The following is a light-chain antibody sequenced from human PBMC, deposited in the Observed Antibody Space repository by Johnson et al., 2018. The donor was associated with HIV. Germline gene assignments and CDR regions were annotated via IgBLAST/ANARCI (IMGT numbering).Light chain of an antibody. CDR2: EKN. CDR1: NSNIGNNY. V-gene: IGLV1-51*02. J-gene: IGLJ1*01. CDR3: GTWDTSLSANV. Sequence: QSVLTQPPSVSAAPGQMVTISCSGSNSNIGNNYVSWYQQLPGTAPKLLIYEKNKRPSGIPDRFSASKSGTSATLGIAGLQTGDEADYFCGTWDTSLSANVFGTGTKVTVL.